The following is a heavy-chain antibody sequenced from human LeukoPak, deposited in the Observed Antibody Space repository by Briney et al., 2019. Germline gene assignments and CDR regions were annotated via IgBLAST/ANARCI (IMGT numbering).Heavy chain of an antibody. Sequence: GGSLRLSCAASGFTFSNAWMSWVRQASGKGLEWVGRIKSKTDGGTTDYAAPVKGRFTISRDDSKNTLYLQMNSLKTEDTAVYYAVATIRHGGSDYFDYWGQGTLVTVSS. CDR1: GFTFSNAW. CDR2: IKSKTDGGTT. CDR3: VATIRHGGSDYFDY. J-gene: IGHJ4*02. D-gene: IGHD5-12*01. V-gene: IGHV3-15*01.